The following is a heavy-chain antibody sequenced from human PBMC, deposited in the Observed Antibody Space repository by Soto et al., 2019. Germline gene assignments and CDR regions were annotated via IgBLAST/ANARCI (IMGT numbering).Heavy chain of an antibody. J-gene: IGHJ6*02. D-gene: IGHD3-10*01. CDR1: GFTFSSYA. Sequence: GGSLRLSCAASGFTFSSYAMHWVRQAPGKGLEWVAVISYDGSNKYYADSVKGRFTISRDNSKNTLYLQMNSLRAEDTAVYYCARDFLTGGDWYYGMDVWGQGTTVTVSS. CDR3: ARDFLTGGDWYYGMDV. CDR2: ISYDGSNK. V-gene: IGHV3-30-3*01.